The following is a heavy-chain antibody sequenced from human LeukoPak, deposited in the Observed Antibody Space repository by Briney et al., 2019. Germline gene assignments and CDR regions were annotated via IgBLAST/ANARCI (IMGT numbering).Heavy chain of an antibody. CDR2: VSSGFHA. J-gene: IGHJ4*02. CDR1: GFTLGSHD. V-gene: IGHV3-13*01. D-gene: IGHD5-18*01. Sequence: GGSLRLSCTASGFTLGSHDMHWVRQIPGQGLEWVAAVSSGFHAFFADSVQGRFTVSREDARNSLYLQMNSLRAGDTAVYYCVREARGYHYTYFDLWGQGTLVTVSS. CDR3: VREARGYHYTYFDL.